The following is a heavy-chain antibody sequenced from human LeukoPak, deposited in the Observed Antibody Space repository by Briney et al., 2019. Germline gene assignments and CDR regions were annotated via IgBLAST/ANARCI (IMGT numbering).Heavy chain of an antibody. J-gene: IGHJ4*02. D-gene: IGHD6-19*01. V-gene: IGHV1-46*01. Sequence: ASVKVSCKASGYTFTSYYLHWVRQAPGQGLEWMGIINPSGGSTNYAQKFQGRVTITRDTSTSTVYMDLTSLRSEDTAMYYCARGGAWQRRWLKGGDYWGQGTLVTVSS. CDR2: INPSGGST. CDR3: ARGGAWQRRWLKGGDY. CDR1: GYTFTSYY.